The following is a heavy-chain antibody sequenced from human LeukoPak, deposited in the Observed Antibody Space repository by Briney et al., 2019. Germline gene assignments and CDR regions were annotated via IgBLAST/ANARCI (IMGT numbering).Heavy chain of an antibody. CDR2: INHSGST. Sequence: PSETLSLTCAVCGGSFSGYYWSWLRQPPGKGLEWIGEINHSGSTNYNPSLRSRVTISVDTSKNQFSLKLSSVTAADTAVYYCARGRGKAPPRFYCSSTSCYSGWFDPWGQGTLVTVSS. V-gene: IGHV4-34*01. CDR1: GGSFSGYY. CDR3: ARGRGKAPPRFYCSSTSCYSGWFDP. D-gene: IGHD2-2*01. J-gene: IGHJ5*02.